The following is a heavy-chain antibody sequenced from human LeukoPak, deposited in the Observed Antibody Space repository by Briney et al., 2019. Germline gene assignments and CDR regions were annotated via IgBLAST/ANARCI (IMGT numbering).Heavy chain of an antibody. Sequence: GGSLRLSCAASGFTFSSYAMHWVRQAPGKGLGWVAVISYDGSNKYYGDSVKGRFTISRDYSKNTLYLQMNSLRAEDTAVYYCARDLMGIAYRGAFYYWGQGTLVTVSS. J-gene: IGHJ4*02. CDR3: ARDLMGIAYRGAFYY. CDR1: GFTFSSYA. CDR2: ISYDGSNK. V-gene: IGHV3-30*04. D-gene: IGHD6-13*01.